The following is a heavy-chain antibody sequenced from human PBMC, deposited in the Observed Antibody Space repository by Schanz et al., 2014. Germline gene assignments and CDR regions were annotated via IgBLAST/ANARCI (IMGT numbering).Heavy chain of an antibody. Sequence: VQLVESGGGLVQPGGSLRLSCAAYGFTLSSYAMHWVRQAPGKGPEWVAVIWSDGSTKYYADSVKGRFTISRDNSENTLYLQMNSLSADDTAVFYCAKGMGYCSGGTCYDYYYYGLDVWGQGTTVTVSS. V-gene: IGHV3-33*06. CDR1: GFTLSSYA. CDR3: AKGMGYCSGGTCYDYYYYGLDV. D-gene: IGHD2-15*01. J-gene: IGHJ6*02. CDR2: IWSDGSTK.